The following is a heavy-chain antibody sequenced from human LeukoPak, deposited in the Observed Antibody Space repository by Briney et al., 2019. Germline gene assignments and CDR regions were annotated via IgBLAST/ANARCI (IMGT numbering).Heavy chain of an antibody. V-gene: IGHV1-69*05. CDR3: ASPQAYYYDSSGPPSPYYYMDV. Sequence: SVKVSCKASGGTFSSYAISWVRQAPGQGLEWMGGIIPIFGTANYAQKFQGRVTITTDESTSTAYMELSSLRSENTAVYYCASPQAYYYDSSGPPSPYYYMDVWGKGTTVTVSS. D-gene: IGHD3-22*01. CDR1: GGTFSSYA. CDR2: IIPIFGTA. J-gene: IGHJ6*03.